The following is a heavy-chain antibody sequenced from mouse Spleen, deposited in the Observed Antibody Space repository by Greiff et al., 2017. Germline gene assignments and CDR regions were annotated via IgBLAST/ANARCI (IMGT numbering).Heavy chain of an antibody. CDR1: GFTFSSYA. Sequence: EVQGVESGGGLVKPGGSLKLSCAASGFTFSSYAMSWVRQTPEKRLEWVATISSGGSYTYYPDSVKGRFTISRDNAKNTLYLQMSSLRSEDTAMYYCARQPQRWGRYLDYWGQGTTLTVSS. V-gene: IGHV5-9-3*01. CDR3: ARQPQRWGRYLDY. J-gene: IGHJ2*01. D-gene: IGHD1-1*02. CDR2: ISSGGSYT.